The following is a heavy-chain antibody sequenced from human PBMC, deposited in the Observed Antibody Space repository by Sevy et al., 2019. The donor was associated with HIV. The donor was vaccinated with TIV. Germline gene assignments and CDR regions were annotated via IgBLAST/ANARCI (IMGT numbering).Heavy chain of an antibody. V-gene: IGHV3-23*01. Sequence: GGSLRLSCAASGFTFSSYVMNWDRQAPGKGLEWVSSIFGDGDITYYADSVKGRFTISRDKSKNTLYLQMHSLRAEDTAVYYCAGGRYDSSGSFDAFDIWGQGTMVTVSS. J-gene: IGHJ3*02. CDR2: IFGDGDIT. D-gene: IGHD3-22*01. CDR1: GFTFSSYV. CDR3: AGGRYDSSGSFDAFDI.